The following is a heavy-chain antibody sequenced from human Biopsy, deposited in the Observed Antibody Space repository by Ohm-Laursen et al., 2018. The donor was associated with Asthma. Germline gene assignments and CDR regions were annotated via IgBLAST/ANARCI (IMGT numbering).Heavy chain of an antibody. Sequence: SVKVSCKASGDSFSNYAISWVRQAPGRGLEWMGGLIPVLGTPDHAQMFEGRVTITADESTSTAYMELSSLSSDDTAVYYCARGYSGSDRIVYYYSGLEVWGQGTTVTVSS. D-gene: IGHD5-12*01. V-gene: IGHV1-69*13. J-gene: IGHJ6*02. CDR1: GDSFSNYA. CDR3: ARGYSGSDRIVYYYSGLEV. CDR2: LIPVLGTP.